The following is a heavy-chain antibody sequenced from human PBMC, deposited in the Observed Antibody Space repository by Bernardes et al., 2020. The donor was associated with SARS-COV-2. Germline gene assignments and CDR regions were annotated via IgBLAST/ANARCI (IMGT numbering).Heavy chain of an antibody. V-gene: IGHV4-61*01. CDR3: ARGLPPHYYYGSGSSASFDY. D-gene: IGHD3-10*01. CDR1: VGSVSSGSYY. Sequence: EPLSLTSTVSVGSVSSGSYYWSCIRQPPGKGLEWIGYIYYSGSTNYNPSLKSRVTISVDTSKNQFSLKLSSVTAADTAVYYCARGLPPHYYYGSGSSASFDYWGQGTLVTVSS. J-gene: IGHJ4*02. CDR2: IYYSGST.